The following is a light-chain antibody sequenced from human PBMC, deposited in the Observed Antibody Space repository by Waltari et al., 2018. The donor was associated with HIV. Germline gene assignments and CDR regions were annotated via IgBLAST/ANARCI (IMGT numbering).Light chain of an antibody. V-gene: IGLV1-47*01. CDR1: RYNIGSNH. CDR3: ATWDDSLSGWV. J-gene: IGLJ3*02. CDR2: RNN. Sequence: QSVLTQPPSASGTPGQRVTISCSGSRYNIGSNHVYWYQQIPGTATKPHIYRNNQRPSGVPDRFSGSKSGTSASLAISGLRSEDEADYYCATWDDSLSGWVFGGGTKLTVL.